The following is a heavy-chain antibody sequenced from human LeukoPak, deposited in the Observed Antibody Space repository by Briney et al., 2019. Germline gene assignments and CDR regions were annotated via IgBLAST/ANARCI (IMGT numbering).Heavy chain of an antibody. CDR2: IYYSGST. D-gene: IGHD6-13*01. Sequence: SETLSLTCTVSGGSISSYYWSWIRQPPGKGLERIGYIYYSGSTNYNPSLKSRVTISVDTSKNQFSLKLSSVTAADTAVYYCAREGVAAAGTSAFDIWGQGTMVTVSS. CDR1: GGSISSYY. CDR3: AREGVAAAGTSAFDI. V-gene: IGHV4-59*01. J-gene: IGHJ3*02.